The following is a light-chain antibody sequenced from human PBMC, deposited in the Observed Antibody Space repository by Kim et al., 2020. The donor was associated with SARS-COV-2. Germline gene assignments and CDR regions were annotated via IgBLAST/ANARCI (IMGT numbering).Light chain of an antibody. CDR1: QNVGSQ. CDR3: QQYDTYPLT. Sequence: SSVGDRVTITCRASQNVGSQLAWYQQKPGKAPNFLIYKTTRVESGVPSRVSGSGSGTEFTLTINGLQPDDFATYFCQQYDTYPLTFGGGTKVDIK. CDR2: KTT. V-gene: IGKV1-5*03. J-gene: IGKJ4*01.